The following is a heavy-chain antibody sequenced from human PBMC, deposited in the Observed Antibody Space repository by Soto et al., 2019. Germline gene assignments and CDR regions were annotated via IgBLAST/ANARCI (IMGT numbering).Heavy chain of an antibody. V-gene: IGHV3-53*01. CDR3: ASFVWGNPS. Sequence: GSLRLSCAASGFIVSDNYVSWFRQAPGKGLEWVSVLYRGGETYYGDSVRGRFTISRDNSKNTVFLQMNSLGVEDTAVYYCASFVWGNPSWGQGTPVTVSS. D-gene: IGHD3-16*01. CDR2: LYRGGET. CDR1: GFIVSDNY. J-gene: IGHJ4*02.